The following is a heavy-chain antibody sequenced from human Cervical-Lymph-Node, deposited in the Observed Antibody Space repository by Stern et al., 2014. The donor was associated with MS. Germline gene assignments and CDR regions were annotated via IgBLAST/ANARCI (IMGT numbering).Heavy chain of an antibody. CDR3: ARSARVSGGVSDDAFAI. J-gene: IGHJ3*02. Sequence: QVQLVQSGAEVKEPGSSVTVSCEAPRDSFMNYAMNWVRQAPGQGLEWMGRIIPLYGSPKYAQKFQGRLTITADGSTNTAYMTLRNLKADDTAVYFCARSARVSGGVSDDAFAIWGQGALITVSS. CDR2: IIPLYGSP. V-gene: IGHV1-69*18. CDR1: RDSFMNYA. D-gene: IGHD2-15*01.